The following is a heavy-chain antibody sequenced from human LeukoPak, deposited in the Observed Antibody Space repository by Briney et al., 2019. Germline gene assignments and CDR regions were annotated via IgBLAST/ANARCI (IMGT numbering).Heavy chain of an antibody. D-gene: IGHD6-13*01. Sequence: PGGSLRLSCAASGFTFTTYWMSWVRQAPGKGLEWVAKISPDGSEKYYVDPVKGRFTISRDNAKNSLDLQMSSLRADDTAVYYCARGGSSRFDQWGQGTLVTVSS. CDR2: ISPDGSEK. CDR3: ARGGSSRFDQ. J-gene: IGHJ4*02. V-gene: IGHV3-7*04. CDR1: GFTFTTYW.